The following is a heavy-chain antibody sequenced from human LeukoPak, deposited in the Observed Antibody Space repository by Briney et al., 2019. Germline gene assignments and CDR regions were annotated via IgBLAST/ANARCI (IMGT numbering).Heavy chain of an antibody. J-gene: IGHJ6*02. Sequence: GGSLRLSCAASGFTFSSYAMSWVRQAPGKGLEWVSAISGSGGSTCYADSVKGRFTISRDNSKNTLYLQMNSLRAEDTAVYYCARDRVQLERQDYYYGMDVWGQGTTVTVSS. CDR3: ARDRVQLERQDYYYGMDV. CDR2: ISGSGGST. D-gene: IGHD1-1*01. CDR1: GFTFSSYA. V-gene: IGHV3-23*01.